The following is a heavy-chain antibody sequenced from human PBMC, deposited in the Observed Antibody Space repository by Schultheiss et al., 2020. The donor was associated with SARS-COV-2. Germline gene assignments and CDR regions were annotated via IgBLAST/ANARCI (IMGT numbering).Heavy chain of an antibody. CDR1: GFSFRDHA. D-gene: IGHD1-20*01. CDR2: MWSHGSNH. Sequence: GGSLRLSCAASGFSFRDHAMHWVRQAPGKGLEWVAIMWSHGSNHYYADSVKGRFTLSRDNSKTTVNLQMNRLRPEDTAIYYCARHGPLGFITGTRDYYYGMDVWGQGTTVTVSS. CDR3: ARHGPLGFITGTRDYYYGMDV. V-gene: IGHV3-33*01. J-gene: IGHJ6*02.